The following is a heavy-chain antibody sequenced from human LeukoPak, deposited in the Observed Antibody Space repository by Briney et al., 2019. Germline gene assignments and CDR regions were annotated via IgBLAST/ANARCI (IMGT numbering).Heavy chain of an antibody. J-gene: IGHJ5*02. CDR3: ARDRGAVAGTRDWFDP. D-gene: IGHD6-19*01. CDR2: INPSGGST. CDR1: GYTFTSYY. Sequence: ASVKVSCKASGYTFTSYYMHWVRQAPGQGLEWMGIINPSGGSTSYAQKFQGRVTMTRDTSTSTVYMELSSLRSEDTAVYYCARDRGAVAGTRDWFDPWGREPWSPSPQ. V-gene: IGHV1-46*01.